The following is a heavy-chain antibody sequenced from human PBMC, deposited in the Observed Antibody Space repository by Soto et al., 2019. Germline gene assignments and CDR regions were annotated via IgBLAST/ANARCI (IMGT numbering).Heavy chain of an antibody. Sequence: SVKGSCKASGGTFSSYAIIWVRQAPGQGLEWMGGIIPIFGTANYAQKFQGRVTITADESTSTAYMELSSLRSEDTAVYYCARDMTGYSSGWYLPFDYWGQGTLVTVSS. CDR3: ARDMTGYSSGWYLPFDY. V-gene: IGHV1-69*13. D-gene: IGHD6-19*01. CDR2: IIPIFGTA. CDR1: GGTFSSYA. J-gene: IGHJ4*02.